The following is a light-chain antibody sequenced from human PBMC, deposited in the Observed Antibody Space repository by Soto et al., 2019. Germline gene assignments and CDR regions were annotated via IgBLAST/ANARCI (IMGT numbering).Light chain of an antibody. CDR1: QSISNH. Sequence: DIQMTQSPSSLSASVEDRVIITCRASQSISNHLNWYQQKPGKAPKLLIFAASSLQSGVPSRFSGSGSGTEFTLTISSLQPEDFATYYCQQLKSYPQTFGQGTKVDIK. V-gene: IGKV1-17*01. CDR2: AAS. CDR3: QQLKSYPQT. J-gene: IGKJ1*01.